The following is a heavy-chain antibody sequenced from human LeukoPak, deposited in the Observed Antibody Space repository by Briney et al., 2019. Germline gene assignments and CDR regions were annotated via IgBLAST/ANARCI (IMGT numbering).Heavy chain of an antibody. CDR2: IYTSGST. D-gene: IGHD2-2*01. CDR1: GGSISSYY. J-gene: IGHJ5*02. V-gene: IGHV4-4*07. Sequence: SETLSLTCTVSGGSISSYYWSWIRQPAGKGLEWIGRIYTSGSTNYNPSLKSRVTMSVDTSKNQFSLKLSSVTAADTAVYYCAREYCSSTSCQFIWFDPWGQGTLVTVSS. CDR3: AREYCSSTSCQFIWFDP.